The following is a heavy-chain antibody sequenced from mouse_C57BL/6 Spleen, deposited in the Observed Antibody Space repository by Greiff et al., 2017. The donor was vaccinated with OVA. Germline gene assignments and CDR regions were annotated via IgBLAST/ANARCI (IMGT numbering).Heavy chain of an antibody. V-gene: IGHV5-4*01. Sequence: EVMLVESGGGLVKPGGSLKLSCAASGFTFSSYAMSWVRQTPEKRLEWVATISDGGSYTYYPDNVKGRFTMSRDNAKNNLYLQMSHLKSEDTAMYYCARDYYYGFAYWGQGTLVTVSA. CDR1: GFTFSSYA. CDR2: ISDGGSYT. J-gene: IGHJ3*01. D-gene: IGHD1-1*01. CDR3: ARDYYYGFAY.